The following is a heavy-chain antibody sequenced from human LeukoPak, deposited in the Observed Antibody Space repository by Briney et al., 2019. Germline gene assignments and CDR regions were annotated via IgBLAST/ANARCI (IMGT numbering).Heavy chain of an antibody. CDR2: IYSSGTT. Sequence: SETLSLTCTVSGGSISNDYWSWIRQSAGKGLEWIGRIYSSGTTTYNPSLKSRVTMSVDTSENQFSLKLNSVTAADTAVYFCARGLTGSTGFDPWGQGTLVTVSS. V-gene: IGHV4-4*07. CDR3: ARGLTGSTGFDP. D-gene: IGHD1-7*01. J-gene: IGHJ5*02. CDR1: GGSISNDY.